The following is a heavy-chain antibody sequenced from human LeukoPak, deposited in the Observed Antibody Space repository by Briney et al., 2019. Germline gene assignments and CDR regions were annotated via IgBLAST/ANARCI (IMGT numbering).Heavy chain of an antibody. J-gene: IGHJ5*02. Sequence: PSETLSLTCAVHGGSFSGYYWIWIRQPPGKGLEWIGEINHSGSTNYNPSLKSRVTISVDTSKSQFSLKLSSVTAADTAVYYCASLLGYCSSISCVDPWGQGTLVTVSS. V-gene: IGHV4-34*01. CDR2: INHSGST. CDR3: ASLLGYCSSISCVDP. CDR1: GGSFSGYY. D-gene: IGHD2-2*01.